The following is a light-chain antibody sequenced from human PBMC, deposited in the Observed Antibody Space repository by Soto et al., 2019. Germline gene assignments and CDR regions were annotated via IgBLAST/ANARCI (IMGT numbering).Light chain of an antibody. CDR3: SSYAGSNSVI. J-gene: IGLJ2*01. Sequence: QSALTQPPSASGSPGQSVTISCTGTSSDVGGYKFVSWYQQHPGKAPKLIIYELNKRPSGVTDRFSGSKSGNTASLTVSGLQAEDEADYYCSSYAGSNSVIFGGGTKVTVL. V-gene: IGLV2-8*01. CDR1: SSDVGGYKF. CDR2: ELN.